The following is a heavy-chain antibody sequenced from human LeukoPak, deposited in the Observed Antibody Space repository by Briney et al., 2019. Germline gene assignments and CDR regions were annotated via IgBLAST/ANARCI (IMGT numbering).Heavy chain of an antibody. Sequence: PSETLSLTCTVSGGSISSPPYDWGWIRQPPGKGLEYIGSISSSGNTYYNASLQSRVTISVDASKNQFSLKLSSVTAADTAVYYCARASQQWPEKSFDYWGQGTLVTVSS. V-gene: IGHV4-39*01. J-gene: IGHJ4*02. D-gene: IGHD6-19*01. CDR2: ISSSGNT. CDR1: GGSISSPPYD. CDR3: ARASQQWPEKSFDY.